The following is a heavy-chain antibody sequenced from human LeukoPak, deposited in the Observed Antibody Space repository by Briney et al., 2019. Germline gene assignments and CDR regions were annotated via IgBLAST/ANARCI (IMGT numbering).Heavy chain of an antibody. V-gene: IGHV4-38-2*02. Sequence: SETLSLTCTVSGYSINNGYYWGWIRPPPGKGLEWIRSIYHSGSTHYNPSLKSRVTISVDTSKNHFSLKLSSVTATDTAVYYCARVETEGSSWYGVHYFDYWGQGTQVTVSS. CDR2: IYHSGST. CDR1: GYSINNGYY. CDR3: ARVETEGSSWYGVHYFDY. J-gene: IGHJ4*02. D-gene: IGHD6-13*01.